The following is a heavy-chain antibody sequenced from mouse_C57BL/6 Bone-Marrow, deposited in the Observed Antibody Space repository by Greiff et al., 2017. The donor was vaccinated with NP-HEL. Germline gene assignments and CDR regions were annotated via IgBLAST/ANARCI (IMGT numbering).Heavy chain of an antibody. V-gene: IGHV5-12*01. CDR3: ARGSDYLDY. CDR1: GFTFSDYY. CDR2: ISNGGGST. J-gene: IGHJ2*01. Sequence: EVKVVESGGGLVQPGGSLKLSCAASGFTFSDYYMYWVRQTPEKRLEWVAYISNGGGSTYYPDTVKGRFTISRDNAKNTLYLQMSRLKSEDTAMYYCARGSDYLDYWGQGTTLTVSS.